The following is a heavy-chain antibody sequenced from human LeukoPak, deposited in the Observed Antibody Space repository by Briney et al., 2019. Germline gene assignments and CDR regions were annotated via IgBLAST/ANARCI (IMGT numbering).Heavy chain of an antibody. CDR2: ISAYNGNT. Sequence: GASVKVSCKASGGTFSSYAISWVRQAPGQGLEWMGWISAYNGNTNYAQKLQGRVTMTTDTSTSTAYMELRSLRSDDTAVYYCARGLTYYDFWSGYLEDYFDYWGQGTLVTVSS. J-gene: IGHJ4*02. V-gene: IGHV1-18*01. D-gene: IGHD3-3*01. CDR1: GGTFSSYA. CDR3: ARGLTYYDFWSGYLEDYFDY.